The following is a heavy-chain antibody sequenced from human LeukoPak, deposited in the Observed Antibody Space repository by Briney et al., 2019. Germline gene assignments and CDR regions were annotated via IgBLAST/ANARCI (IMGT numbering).Heavy chain of an antibody. CDR2: INPTSGGT. D-gene: IGHD3-16*01. V-gene: IGHV1-2*02. CDR1: GYTFTAYY. Sequence: PGASVKVSCKTSGYTFTAYYIQWVRQAPGQGLEWVGWINPTSGGTNCAQKFQGRVTVTRDTSSGTAYMELSRLRSDDTAIYYCARDQGLGYDKWGQGTLVTVS. CDR3: ARDQGLGYDK. J-gene: IGHJ4*02.